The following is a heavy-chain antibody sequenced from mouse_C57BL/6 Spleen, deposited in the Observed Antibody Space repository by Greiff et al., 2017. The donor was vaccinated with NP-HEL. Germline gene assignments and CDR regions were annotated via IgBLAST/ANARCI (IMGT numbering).Heavy chain of an antibody. CDR3: ARNYYGSSLYGYFDV. D-gene: IGHD1-1*01. Sequence: QVQLKESGPGLVAPSQSLSITCTVSGFSLTSYAISWVRQPPGKGLEWLGVIWTGGGTNYTSALKSRLSISKDNSKSQVFLKMNSLQTDDTARYYCARNYYGSSLYGYFDVWGTGTTVTVSS. CDR2: IWTGGGT. CDR1: GFSLTSYA. J-gene: IGHJ1*03. V-gene: IGHV2-9-1*01.